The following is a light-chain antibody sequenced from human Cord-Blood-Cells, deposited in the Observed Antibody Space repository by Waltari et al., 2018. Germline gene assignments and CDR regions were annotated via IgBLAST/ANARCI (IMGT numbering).Light chain of an antibody. CDR3: QQRSNWPPYT. V-gene: IGKV3-11*01. Sequence: EIVLTQSPATLSLSPGERATLSCRASQSVSSYLAWYQQKPGQAPRLLIYDASNMATGIPARFSGSGSETDFTLTISSREPEDFAVYYCQQRSNWPPYTFGQGTKLEIK. J-gene: IGKJ2*01. CDR2: DAS. CDR1: QSVSSY.